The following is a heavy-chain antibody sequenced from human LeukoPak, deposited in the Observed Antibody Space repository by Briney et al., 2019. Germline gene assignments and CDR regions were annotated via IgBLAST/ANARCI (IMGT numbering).Heavy chain of an antibody. D-gene: IGHD1-26*01. CDR3: ARGWASGSYYNS. Sequence: SETLSLTCTVSGGSVSSYYWNWIRQPPGKGLEWIGYIYYSGSTNYNPSLRRRVTISVDTSKNQFSLKLSSVTAADTAVYYCARGWASGSYYNSWGQGTLVTVSS. J-gene: IGHJ4*02. CDR1: GGSVSSYY. V-gene: IGHV4-59*02. CDR2: IYYSGST.